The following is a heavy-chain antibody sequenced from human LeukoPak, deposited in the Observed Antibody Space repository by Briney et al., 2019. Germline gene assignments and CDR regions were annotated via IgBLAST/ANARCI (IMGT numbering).Heavy chain of an antibody. CDR2: ISSSSSTI. CDR3: AREGGIDAFDI. V-gene: IGHV3-48*04. D-gene: IGHD3-16*01. J-gene: IGHJ3*02. Sequence: GGSLRLSCAASGFTFSGYSMNWVRQAPGKGLEWVSYISSSSSTIYYADSVKGRFTISRDNAKNSLYLQMNSLRAEDTAVYYCAREGGIDAFDIWGQGTMVTVSS. CDR1: GFTFSGYS.